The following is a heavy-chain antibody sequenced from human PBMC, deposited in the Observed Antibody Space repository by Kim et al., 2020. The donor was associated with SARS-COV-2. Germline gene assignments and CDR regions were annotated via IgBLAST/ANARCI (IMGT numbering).Heavy chain of an antibody. CDR2: ISYDGSNK. V-gene: IGHV3-30*04. CDR3: ASSIAVAGNYFDY. J-gene: IGHJ4*02. Sequence: GGSLRLSCAASGFTFSSYAMHWVRQAPGKGLEWVAVISYDGSNKYYADSVKGRFTISRDNSKNTLYLQMNSLRAEDTAVYYCASSIAVAGNYFDYWGQGTLVTVSS. D-gene: IGHD6-19*01. CDR1: GFTFSSYA.